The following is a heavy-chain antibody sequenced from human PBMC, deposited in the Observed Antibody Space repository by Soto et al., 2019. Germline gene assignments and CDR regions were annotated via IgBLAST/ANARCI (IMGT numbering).Heavy chain of an antibody. Sequence: GGSLRLSCAASGFTFSSYAMSWVRQAPGKGLEWVSAISGSGGSTYYADSVKGRFTISRDNSKNTLYLQMNSLRAEDTAVYYCAKSVPITMVRGVIITPADYWGQGTLVTVSS. CDR1: GFTFSSYA. J-gene: IGHJ4*02. V-gene: IGHV3-23*01. D-gene: IGHD3-10*01. CDR3: AKSVPITMVRGVIITPADY. CDR2: ISGSGGST.